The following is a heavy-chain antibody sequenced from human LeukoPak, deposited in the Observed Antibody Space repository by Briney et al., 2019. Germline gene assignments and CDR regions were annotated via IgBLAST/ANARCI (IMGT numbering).Heavy chain of an antibody. V-gene: IGHV4-59*08. D-gene: IGHD3-10*01. Sequence: SETLSLTCTVSGGSISSYYWSWIRQPPGKGLDWIGYIYYSGSTNYNPSLKSRVTISVDTSKNQFSLKLSSVTAADTAVYYCARAVDYYGSGGWFDPWGQGTLVTVSS. CDR2: IYYSGST. CDR3: ARAVDYYGSGGWFDP. J-gene: IGHJ5*02. CDR1: GGSISSYY.